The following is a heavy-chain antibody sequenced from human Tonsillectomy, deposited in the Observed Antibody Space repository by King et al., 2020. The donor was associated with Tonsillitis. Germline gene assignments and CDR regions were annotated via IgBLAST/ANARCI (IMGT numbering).Heavy chain of an antibody. D-gene: IGHD2-2*01. J-gene: IGHJ5*02. CDR2: IYYSGST. CDR3: AGEVVVVPAAISGWFDP. CDR1: GGSISSGGYY. V-gene: IGHV4-31*03. Sequence: LQLQESGPGLVKPSQTLSLTCTVSGGSISSGGYYWSWIRQHPGKGLEWIGYIYYSGSTYYNPSLKSRVTISVDTSKNQFSLKLSSVTAADTAVYYCAGEVVVVPAAISGWFDPWGQGTLVTVSS.